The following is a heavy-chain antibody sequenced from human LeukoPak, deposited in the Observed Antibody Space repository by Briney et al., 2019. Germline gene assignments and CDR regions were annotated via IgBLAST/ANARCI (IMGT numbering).Heavy chain of an antibody. V-gene: IGHV3-74*01. CDR3: VRDAFTAGDH. CDR2: ISSEGDTT. D-gene: IGHD2-8*02. CDR1: GFTFSSYW. J-gene: IGHJ4*02. Sequence: GGSLRLSCAASGFTFSSYWMHWVRQAPGKGLVWVSRISSEGDTTSYADSVKGRFTVSRDNAKNTLYLQMNSLRAEDTAVYYCVRDAFTAGDHWGQGTLVTVSS.